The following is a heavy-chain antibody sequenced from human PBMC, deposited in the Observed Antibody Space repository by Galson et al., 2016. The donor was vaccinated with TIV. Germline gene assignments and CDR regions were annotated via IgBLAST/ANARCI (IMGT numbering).Heavy chain of an antibody. V-gene: IGHV1-69*06. J-gene: IGHJ6*02. CDR2: IIPMIGTP. CDR3: ARGRIAPRVVGYYYYPMDV. D-gene: IGHD6-6*01. Sequence: SVKVSCKASGDTFNSYGIAWVRQAPGQGLEWMGGIIPMIGTPKYAQKFQGRVTITADKSTSTAYMELSSLGSEDTAVYYCARGRIAPRVVGYYYYPMDVWGQGTTVTVSS. CDR1: GDTFNSYG.